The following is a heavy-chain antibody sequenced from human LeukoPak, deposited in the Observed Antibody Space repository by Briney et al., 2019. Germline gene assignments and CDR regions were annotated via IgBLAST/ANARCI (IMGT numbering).Heavy chain of an antibody. D-gene: IGHD1-26*01. J-gene: IGHJ4*02. CDR3: ARGSYYRYGPLDY. CDR1: GFTFSLYW. V-gene: IGHV3-7*04. Sequence: GGSLRLSCAASGFTFSLYWMAWVRQAPGKGLEWVANIKEDGSEKYYVDSVKGRFTISRDNAKNSMYLEMNSLRAEDTAVYYCARGSYYRYGPLDYWGQGTLVTVSS. CDR2: IKEDGSEK.